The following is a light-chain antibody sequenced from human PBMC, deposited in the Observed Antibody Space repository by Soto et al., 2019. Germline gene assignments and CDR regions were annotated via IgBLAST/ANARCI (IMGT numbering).Light chain of an antibody. Sequence: QSALTQPASVSGSPGQSITISCTGTSSDVGGYNYVSWYQQHPGKAPKLMIYDVSNRPSGVSNRFSGSKSGNTASLTISGLQAYDEADYYCSSYTSRSTWVFGGGTKLTVL. V-gene: IGLV2-14*01. CDR1: SSDVGGYNY. CDR3: SSYTSRSTWV. CDR2: DVS. J-gene: IGLJ3*02.